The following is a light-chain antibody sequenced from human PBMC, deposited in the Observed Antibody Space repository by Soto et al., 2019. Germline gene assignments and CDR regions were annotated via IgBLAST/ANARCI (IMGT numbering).Light chain of an antibody. CDR2: AAS. CDR3: QKYNSAPLT. J-gene: IGKJ4*01. V-gene: IGKV1-27*01. CDR1: QGIGVY. Sequence: DIQMTQSPSSLSASLGDRVTITCRASQGIGVYLAWFQQKPGKVPKLLIYAASTLQSGVPSPFSGSGSGTDFTLTITSLQPEDVATYYCQKYNSAPLTFGGGTKVEIK.